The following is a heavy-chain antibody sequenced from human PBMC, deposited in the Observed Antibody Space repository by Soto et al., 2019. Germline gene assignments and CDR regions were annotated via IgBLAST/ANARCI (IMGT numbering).Heavy chain of an antibody. CDR3: ARDFKGSPGVMYYDFWHGMDV. CDR2: IYSGGST. V-gene: IGHV3-66*01. D-gene: IGHD3-3*01. J-gene: IGHJ6*04. Sequence: GGSLRLSCAASGFTVSSNYMSWVRQAPGKGLEWVSVIYSGGSTYYADSVKGRFTISRDNSKNTLYLQMNSLRAEDTAVYYCARDFKGSPGVMYYDFWHGMDVWGKGTTVTVSS. CDR1: GFTVSSNY.